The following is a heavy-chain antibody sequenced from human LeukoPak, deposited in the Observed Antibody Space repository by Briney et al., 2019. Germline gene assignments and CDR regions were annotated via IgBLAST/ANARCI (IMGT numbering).Heavy chain of an antibody. J-gene: IGHJ1*01. V-gene: IGHV4-59*08. Sequence: SETLSLTCTVPGGSISGYYWSWIRQPPGKGLEWIGFIYYSGSTKYNPSLTSRVTISVDTSKNPFSLKLTSVTAADTAVYYCARYGSGSYSDDHFQHWGQGTLVTVSS. CDR1: GGSISGYY. CDR3: ARYGSGSYSDDHFQH. CDR2: IYYSGST. D-gene: IGHD3-10*01.